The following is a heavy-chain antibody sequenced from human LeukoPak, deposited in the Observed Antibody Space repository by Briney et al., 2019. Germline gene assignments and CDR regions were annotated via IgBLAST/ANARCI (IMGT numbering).Heavy chain of an antibody. Sequence: PGGSLRLSCAATGFTFSGFEMNWVRQAPGKGLEWVSYISSSGSAKYYADSVKDRFTISRDNTKSSLYLQMKSLRGEDTAVYYCASQDYWGQGTLVTVS. V-gene: IGHV3-48*03. J-gene: IGHJ4*02. CDR1: GFTFSGFE. CDR2: ISSSGSAK. CDR3: ASQDY.